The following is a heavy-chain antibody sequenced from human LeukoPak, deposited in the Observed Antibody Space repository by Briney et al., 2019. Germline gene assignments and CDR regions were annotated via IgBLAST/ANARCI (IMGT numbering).Heavy chain of an antibody. V-gene: IGHV4-34*01. J-gene: IGHJ3*02. CDR3: ASSRSSTGPNDAFDI. Sequence: SETLSLTCAVYGGSFSGYYWSWIHQPPGKGLEWIGEINHSGSTNYNPSLKSRVTISVDTSKNQFSLKLSSVTAADTAVYYCASSRSSTGPNDAFDIWGQGTMVTVSS. D-gene: IGHD6-13*01. CDR2: INHSGST. CDR1: GGSFSGYY.